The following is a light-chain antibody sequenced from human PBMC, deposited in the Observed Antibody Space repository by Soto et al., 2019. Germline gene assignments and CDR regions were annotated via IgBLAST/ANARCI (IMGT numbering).Light chain of an antibody. Sequence: QSVLTQPASMSVSPGQSITSSCTGTSSDVGGYDYVSWYQQHPGKAPKFMIYEVTNRPSGVSHRFSGSKSGNTASLTISGLQAEDEADYYCSSYTTSSTYVFGTGTKVTVL. CDR1: SSDVGGYDY. J-gene: IGLJ1*01. CDR3: SSYTTSSTYV. CDR2: EVT. V-gene: IGLV2-14*01.